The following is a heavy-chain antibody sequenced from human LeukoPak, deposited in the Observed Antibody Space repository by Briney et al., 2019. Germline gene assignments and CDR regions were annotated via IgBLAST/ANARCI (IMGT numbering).Heavy chain of an antibody. J-gene: IGHJ4*02. Sequence: PSETLSLTCAVYGGSFSGYYWSWIRQPPGKGLEWIGEINHSGSTNYNPSLKSRVTISVDTSKNQFSLKLSSVTAADTAVYYCASIREWLTYTQYFDYWGQGTLVTVSS. CDR3: ASIREWLTYTQYFDY. CDR2: INHSGST. CDR1: GGSFSGYY. V-gene: IGHV4-34*01. D-gene: IGHD3-3*01.